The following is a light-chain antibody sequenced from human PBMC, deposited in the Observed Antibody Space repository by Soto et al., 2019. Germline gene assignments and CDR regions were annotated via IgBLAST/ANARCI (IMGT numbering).Light chain of an antibody. CDR3: QQYGTSPPT. CDR2: DAS. V-gene: IGKV3-20*01. CDR1: QSVSRIY. Sequence: EIVLTQSPGTLSLSPGERATLSCRASQSVSRIYLAWYQQKPGQAPRLLIYDASNRATGFPDRFSGSGSGTDFTLTISRLEPEDFAVYYCQQYGTSPPTFGQGTKVDIK. J-gene: IGKJ1*01.